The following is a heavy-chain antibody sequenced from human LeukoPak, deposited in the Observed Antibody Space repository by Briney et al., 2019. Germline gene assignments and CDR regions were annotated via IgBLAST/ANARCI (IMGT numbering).Heavy chain of an antibody. CDR2: IIPIFGTA. D-gene: IGHD3-3*01. CDR1: GGTFSSYA. CDR3: ARAGTIFGPAPPYYYYCMDV. Sequence: SVKVSCKASGGTFSSYAISWVRQAPGQGLEWMGGIIPIFGTANYAQKFQGRVTITADESTSTAYMELSSLRSEDTAVYYCARAGTIFGPAPPYYYYCMDVWGKGTTVTVSS. J-gene: IGHJ6*03. V-gene: IGHV1-69*13.